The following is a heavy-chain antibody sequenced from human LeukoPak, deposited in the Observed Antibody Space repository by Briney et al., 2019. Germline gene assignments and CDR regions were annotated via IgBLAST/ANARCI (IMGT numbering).Heavy chain of an antibody. J-gene: IGHJ4*02. V-gene: IGHV3-7*01. CDR2: IKQDGSEK. CDR3: ARGRYYDY. D-gene: IGHD2/OR15-2a*01. Sequence: GSLRLSCADSGFTFSSYWMSWVRQAPGKGLEWVANIKQDGSEKYYVDSVKGRFTISRDNAKNSLYLQMNSLRAEDTSVYYCARGRYYDYWGQGTLVTVSS. CDR1: GFTFSSYW.